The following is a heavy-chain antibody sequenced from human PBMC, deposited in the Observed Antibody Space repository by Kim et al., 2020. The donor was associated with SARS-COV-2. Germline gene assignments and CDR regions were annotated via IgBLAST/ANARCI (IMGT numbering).Heavy chain of an antibody. CDR2: IYYSGST. V-gene: IGHV4-61*01. J-gene: IGHJ4*02. CDR3: ARVKGLHYYDSSGYYYPDY. CDR1: GGSVSSGSYY. Sequence: SQTLSLTCTVSGGSVSSGSYYWSWIRQPPGKGLEWIGYIYYSGSTNYNPSLKSRVTISVDTSKNQFSLKLSSVTAADTAVYYCARVKGLHYYDSSGYYYPDYRGQGTLVTVSS. D-gene: IGHD3-22*01.